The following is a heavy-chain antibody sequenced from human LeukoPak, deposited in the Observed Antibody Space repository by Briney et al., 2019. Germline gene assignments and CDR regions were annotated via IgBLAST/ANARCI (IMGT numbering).Heavy chain of an antibody. V-gene: IGHV3-23*01. CDR1: GFAFNSYA. Sequence: GGSLRPSCAASGFAFNSYAMSWVRQAPGKGLEWVSAISGSGSGGSTYYTDSVKGRFTISRDNSKNTLYLQMSSLRAEDTAVYYCARVGVGMYHFDHWGQGTLVTVSS. J-gene: IGHJ4*02. CDR3: ARVGVGMYHFDH. CDR2: ISGSGSGGST. D-gene: IGHD2-2*01.